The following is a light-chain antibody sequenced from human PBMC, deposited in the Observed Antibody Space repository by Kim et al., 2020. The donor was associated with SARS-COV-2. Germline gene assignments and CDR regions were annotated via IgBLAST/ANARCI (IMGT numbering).Light chain of an antibody. J-gene: IGLJ2*01. CDR3: NSRDSSGKVL. CDR2: GKN. Sequence: SSELTQDPAVSVAVGQTVRITCQGDSLRSYYASWYQQKPGQAPVLVIYGKNNRPSGIPDRFSGSSSGNTASLTITGAQAEDEADYYCNSRDSSGKVLFGGGTQLTVL. V-gene: IGLV3-19*01. CDR1: SLRSYY.